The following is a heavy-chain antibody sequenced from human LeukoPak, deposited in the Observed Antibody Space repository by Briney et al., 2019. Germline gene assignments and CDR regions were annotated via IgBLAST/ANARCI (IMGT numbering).Heavy chain of an antibody. Sequence: ASVKVSCKASGYTFTSYGVSWVRQAPGQGLEWMGWISAYNGNTNYAQKLQGRVTMTTDTSTSTAYMELRSLRSDDTAVYYCARDRGDPYYYDSSGYYPYYFDYWGQGTLVTVSS. CDR3: ARDRGDPYYYDSSGYYPYYFDY. CDR1: GYTFTSYG. CDR2: ISAYNGNT. J-gene: IGHJ4*02. V-gene: IGHV1-18*01. D-gene: IGHD3-22*01.